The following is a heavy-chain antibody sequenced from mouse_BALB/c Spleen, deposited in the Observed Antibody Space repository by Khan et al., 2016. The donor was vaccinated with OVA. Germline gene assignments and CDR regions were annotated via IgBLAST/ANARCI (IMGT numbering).Heavy chain of an antibody. J-gene: IGHJ3*01. CDR1: GYSITSEYA. D-gene: IGHD2-4*01. CDR3: ARKDYYDYDPFPY. CDR2: INYSGNT. V-gene: IGHV3-2*02. Sequence: VQLKESGPGLVKPSQSLSLTCTVIGYSITSEYAWNWIRQFPGNKLEWMGYINYSGNTRFNPSLKSRTSITRDTSKNQFFLQLNSVTTEDTATYYCARKDYYDYDPFPYWGQGTLVTVSA.